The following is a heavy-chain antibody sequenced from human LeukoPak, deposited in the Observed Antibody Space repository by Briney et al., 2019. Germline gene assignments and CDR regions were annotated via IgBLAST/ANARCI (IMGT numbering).Heavy chain of an antibody. J-gene: IGHJ4*02. D-gene: IGHD1-26*01. CDR2: INPSGGST. Sequence: ASVKVSCKASGYTFTSYDINWVRQATGQGLEWMGIINPSGGSTSYAQKFQGRVTMTRDMSTSTVYMELSSLRSEDTAVYYCARVPSGSYYEDFDYWGQGTLVTVSS. V-gene: IGHV1-46*01. CDR3: ARVPSGSYYEDFDY. CDR1: GYTFTSYD.